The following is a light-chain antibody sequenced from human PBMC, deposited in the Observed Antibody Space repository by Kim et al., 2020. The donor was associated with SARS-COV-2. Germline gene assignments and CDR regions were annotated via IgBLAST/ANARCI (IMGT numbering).Light chain of an antibody. CDR2: DVS. J-gene: IGLJ1*01. CDR1: SSDIGANKD. V-gene: IGLV2-14*03. CDR3: NSYTSIRIYV. Sequence: QSALTQPASVSGSFGQSITISCTGTSSDIGANKDVSWYQQQPAKAPKLMIYDVSERPSGVSTRFSGSKSGNTASLTISGLQAEDEADYYCNSYTSIRIYVFGIGTKVTVL.